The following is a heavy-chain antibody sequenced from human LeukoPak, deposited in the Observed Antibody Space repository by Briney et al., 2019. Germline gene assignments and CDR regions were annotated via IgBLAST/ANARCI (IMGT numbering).Heavy chain of an antibody. J-gene: IGHJ4*02. CDR3: AKGSSPFDY. D-gene: IGHD6-13*01. CDR2: ISAGGGGT. Sequence: RGTLRLSSAASGVTCSSYAMTWVRQAPGKGRKWVSSISAGGGGTYYADSVKGRFTISRDNSKNTAYLQMNSLRVEDTAVYYCAKGSSPFDYWGQGTLVTVSS. CDR1: GVTCSSYA. V-gene: IGHV3-23*01.